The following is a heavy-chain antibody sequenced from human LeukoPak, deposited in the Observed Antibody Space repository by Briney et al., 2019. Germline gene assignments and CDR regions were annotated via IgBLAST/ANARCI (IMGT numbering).Heavy chain of an antibody. CDR2: IYYSGST. D-gene: IGHD2-8*01. V-gene: IGHV4-39*07. Sequence: SETLSLTCTVSGGSISSSSYYWGWIRQPPGKGLEWIGSIYYSGSTYYNPSLKSRVTISVDTSKNQFSLKLSSVTAADTAVYYCARAPLYVYYYYMDVWGKGTTVTISS. J-gene: IGHJ6*03. CDR3: ARAPLYVYYYYMDV. CDR1: GGSISSSSYY.